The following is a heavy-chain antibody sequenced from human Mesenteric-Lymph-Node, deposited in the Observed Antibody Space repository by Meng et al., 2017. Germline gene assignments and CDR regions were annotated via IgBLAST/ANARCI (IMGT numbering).Heavy chain of an antibody. CDR1: GFTFSTYE. CDR3: ASVGLWSATVPGGMLP. CDR2: INNGGTKI. V-gene: IGHV3-48*03. D-gene: IGHD3-3*01. Sequence: GESLKISCAASGFTFSTYEMNWVRQAPGKGLEWLSYINNGGTKIYYADSAKGRFTISRDDAKNSLYLQMNSLRAEDTALYYCASVGLWSATVPGGMLPWGQGTLVTVSS. J-gene: IGHJ5*02.